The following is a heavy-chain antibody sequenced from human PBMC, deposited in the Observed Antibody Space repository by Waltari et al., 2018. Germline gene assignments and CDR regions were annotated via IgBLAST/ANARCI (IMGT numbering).Heavy chain of an antibody. CDR1: EFIFSNFW. CDR3: ASGGHVDY. J-gene: IGHJ4*02. Sequence: EVQLVESGGGLVQPGGSLRLSCEASEFIFSNFWMTGVRQAPGKGLEWVANINEDGSEKNYVDSVKGRFTISRDNAKNSLYLQMNSLRPEDTAVYYCASGGHVDYCGQGTLVTVSS. CDR2: INEDGSEK. V-gene: IGHV3-7*01.